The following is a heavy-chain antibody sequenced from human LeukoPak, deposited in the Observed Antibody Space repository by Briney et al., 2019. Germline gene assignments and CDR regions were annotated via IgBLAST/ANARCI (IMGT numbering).Heavy chain of an antibody. Sequence: PGRSLRLSCAASGFTFSSYAMHWVRQAPGKGLEWVAVISYDGSNKYYADSVKGRFTISRDNSKNTLYLQMNSLRAEDTAVYYCARVGEGYSDYWGQGTLVTVSS. J-gene: IGHJ4*02. CDR3: ARVGEGYSDY. CDR1: GFTFSSYA. D-gene: IGHD3-16*01. CDR2: ISYDGSNK. V-gene: IGHV3-30-3*01.